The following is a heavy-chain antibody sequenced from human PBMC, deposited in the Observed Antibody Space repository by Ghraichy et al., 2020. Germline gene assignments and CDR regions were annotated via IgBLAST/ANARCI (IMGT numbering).Heavy chain of an antibody. V-gene: IGHV3-7*03. D-gene: IGHD1-26*01. CDR1: GFTFSNYW. CDR2: INQDGTVK. Sequence: GALRLSCAASGFTFSNYWMSWVRQAPGKGLELVANINQDGTVKRYVDSVKGRFAISRDNAKNSMYLQMNSLRVEDTAVYYCVGSGAATDWGQGTLVTVSS. J-gene: IGHJ4*02. CDR3: VGSGAATD.